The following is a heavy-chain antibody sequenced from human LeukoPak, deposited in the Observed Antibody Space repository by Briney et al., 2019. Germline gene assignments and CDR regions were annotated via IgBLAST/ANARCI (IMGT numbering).Heavy chain of an antibody. J-gene: IGHJ4*02. V-gene: IGHV4-34*01. D-gene: IGHD3-22*01. CDR2: INHSGST. CDR3: ARNTAIITEYYFDY. Sequence: SETLSLTCAVYGGSFSGYYWSWIRQPPGKVLEWIGEINHSGSTNYNPSLKSRVTISVDTSRNQFSLKLSSVTAADTAVYYCARNTAIITEYYFDYWGQGTLVTVSS. CDR1: GGSFSGYY.